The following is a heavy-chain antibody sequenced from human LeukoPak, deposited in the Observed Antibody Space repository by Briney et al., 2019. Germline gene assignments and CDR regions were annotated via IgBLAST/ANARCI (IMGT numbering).Heavy chain of an antibody. J-gene: IGHJ2*01. Sequence: GGSLRLSCAVSGFIVNNKYMTWVRQAPGKGLEWVSVIYEGGSSDYADSVKGRFSVSRDDSKNTVYLQMNSLRAEDTALYYCASYNQRLSNWFFDLWGRGTMVTVSS. CDR2: IYEGGSS. V-gene: IGHV3-53*01. CDR1: GFIVNNKY. D-gene: IGHD6-25*01. CDR3: ASYNQRLSNWFFDL.